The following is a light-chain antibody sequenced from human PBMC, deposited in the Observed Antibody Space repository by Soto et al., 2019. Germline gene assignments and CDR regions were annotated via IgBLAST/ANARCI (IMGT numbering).Light chain of an antibody. CDR1: SSDVGGYNY. Sequence: QSALTQPPSASGSPGQSVTISCTGTSSDVGGYNYVSWYQHHPGKAPIVMIYEVSKRPSGVPDRFSGSKSGNTASLTVSGLQTEDEADYYCNSYAGSNGVVFGGGTKLTVL. V-gene: IGLV2-8*01. J-gene: IGLJ2*01. CDR2: EVS. CDR3: NSYAGSNGVV.